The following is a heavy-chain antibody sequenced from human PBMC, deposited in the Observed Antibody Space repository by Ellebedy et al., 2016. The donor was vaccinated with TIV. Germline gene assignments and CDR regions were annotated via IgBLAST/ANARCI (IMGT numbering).Heavy chain of an antibody. CDR1: GGSFSGYY. V-gene: IGHV4-34*01. J-gene: IGHJ4*02. CDR3: ARRAAMVTWNY. Sequence: SETLSLTXAVYGGSFSGYYWSWIRQPPGKGLEWIGEINHSGSTNYNPSLKSRVTISVDTSKNQFSLKLSSVTAADTAVYYCARRAAMVTWNYWGQGTLVTVSS. CDR2: INHSGST. D-gene: IGHD5-18*01.